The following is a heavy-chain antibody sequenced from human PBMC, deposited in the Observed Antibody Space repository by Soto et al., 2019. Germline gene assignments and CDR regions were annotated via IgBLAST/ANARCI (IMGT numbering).Heavy chain of an antibody. J-gene: IGHJ4*02. CDR1: GFTFSSYG. CDR2: IWYDGSNK. CDR3: ARDLGGPFDY. Sequence: QVQLVESGGGVVQPGRSLRLSCAASGFTFSSYGMHWVRQAPGKGLEWVAVIWYDGSNKYYADSVKGRFTISRDNPKNTLYLQMNSLRAEDTAVYYCARDLGGPFDYWGQGTLVTVSS. D-gene: IGHD3-10*01. V-gene: IGHV3-33*01.